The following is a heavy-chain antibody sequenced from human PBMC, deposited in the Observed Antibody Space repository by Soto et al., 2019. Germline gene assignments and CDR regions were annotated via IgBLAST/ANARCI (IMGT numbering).Heavy chain of an antibody. Sequence: QITLKESGPTLVKPTQTLTLTCSFSGFSLTTGVGVGWIRQPPGKALEWLAIIYWNDEKLYNPSLTTRLTLTKDTSKNQVGLTVTDMDPVDTATYYCAHRVNMARVPYTYFGTWGQGTLVTVSS. V-gene: IGHV2-5*01. CDR2: IYWNDEK. J-gene: IGHJ5*02. D-gene: IGHD3-10*01. CDR1: GFSLTTGVG. CDR3: AHRVNMARVPYTYFGT.